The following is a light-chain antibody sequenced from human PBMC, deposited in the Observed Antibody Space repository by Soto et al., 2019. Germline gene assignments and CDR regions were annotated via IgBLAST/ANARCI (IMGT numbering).Light chain of an antibody. Sequence: EIVLTQSPATLSLSPGERATLSCRASQSVSSYLAWYQHKPGQAPRLLIYDASNRGTGIPARFSGSESETDFKLTISRQEREDFAVYYCQQRSNWPAFTIGSGTKVDIK. CDR1: QSVSSY. CDR3: QQRSNWPAFT. CDR2: DAS. J-gene: IGKJ3*01. V-gene: IGKV3-11*01.